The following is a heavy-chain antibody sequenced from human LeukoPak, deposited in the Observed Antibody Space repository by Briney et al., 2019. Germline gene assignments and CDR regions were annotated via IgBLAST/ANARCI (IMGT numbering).Heavy chain of an antibody. CDR1: GGSISSYY. D-gene: IGHD3-10*01. V-gene: IGHV4-59*12. CDR3: ARENGSGSYFGFIDY. Sequence: PSETLSLTCTVSGGSISSYYWSWIRQPPGKGLEWIGYIYYSGSTNYNPSLKSRVTISVDTSKNQFSLKLSSVTAADTAVYYCARENGSGSYFGFIDYWGQGTLVTVSS. CDR2: IYYSGST. J-gene: IGHJ4*02.